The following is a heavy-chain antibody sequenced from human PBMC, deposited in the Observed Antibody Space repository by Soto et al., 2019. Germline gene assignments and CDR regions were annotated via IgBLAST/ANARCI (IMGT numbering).Heavy chain of an antibody. Sequence: GESLKISCKGSAYSFTSYWIGWVRQMPGKGLEWMGIIYPGDSDTRYSPSFQGQVTISADKSISTAYLQWSSLKASDTAMYYCARPNYGLSYYYGMDVWGQGTTVTVSS. J-gene: IGHJ6*02. V-gene: IGHV5-51*01. D-gene: IGHD4-17*01. CDR3: ARPNYGLSYYYGMDV. CDR1: AYSFTSYW. CDR2: IYPGDSDT.